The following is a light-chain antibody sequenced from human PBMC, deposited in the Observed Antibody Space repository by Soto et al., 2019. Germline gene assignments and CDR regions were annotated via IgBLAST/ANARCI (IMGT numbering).Light chain of an antibody. CDR1: QSISSY. J-gene: IGKJ1*01. Sequence: DIQMTQSPSSLSASVGDMATITCRASQSISSYLNWYQQKPGKAPKLLIYAASSLQSGVPSRFSGSGSGTDFTLTISSLQPEEFATYYCQQSYSTPRTFGQGTKVDI. CDR3: QQSYSTPRT. V-gene: IGKV1-39*01. CDR2: AAS.